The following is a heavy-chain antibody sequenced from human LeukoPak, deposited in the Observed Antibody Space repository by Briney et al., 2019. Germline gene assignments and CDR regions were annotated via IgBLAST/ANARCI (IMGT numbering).Heavy chain of an antibody. V-gene: IGHV3-7*04. CDR1: GFTFSNYY. J-gene: IGHJ4*02. D-gene: IGHD5-24*01. CDR3: ARTSTRDGYRYFDY. Sequence: GGSLRLSCAASGFTFSNYYMTWVRQAPGKGLEWVANIKPDGSEKSYVGSVKGRFTFSRDNAKSSLYLQMNSLRAEDTAVYYCARTSTRDGYRYFDYWGQGTLVTVSS. CDR2: IKPDGSEK.